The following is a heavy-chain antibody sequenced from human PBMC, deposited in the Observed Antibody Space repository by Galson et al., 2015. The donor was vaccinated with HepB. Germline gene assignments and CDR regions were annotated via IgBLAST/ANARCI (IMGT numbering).Heavy chain of an antibody. J-gene: IGHJ6*03. CDR3: ARATNKDYGDYLSYFYNMDV. V-gene: IGHV3-21*01. Sequence: SLRLSCAASGFTFSSYSMNWVRQAPGKGLEWVSSISRSSTYIYYADSMKGRFTISRDNAKNSLYLQMNSLRAEDTAVYFCARATNKDYGDYLSYFYNMDVWAKGTTVTVSS. CDR2: ISRSSTYI. D-gene: IGHD4-17*01. CDR1: GFTFSSYS.